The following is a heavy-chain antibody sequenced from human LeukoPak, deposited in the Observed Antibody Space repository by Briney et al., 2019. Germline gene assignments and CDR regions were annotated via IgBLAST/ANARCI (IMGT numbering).Heavy chain of an antibody. Sequence: PGGSLRLSCAASGFTFSSYAMHWVRQAPGKGLEWVAVISYDGSNNYYADSVKGRFTISRDNSKNTLYLQLNSLRAEDTAVYYCARAVGYSYPIAVWGQGTTVTVSS. CDR2: ISYDGSNN. CDR3: ARAVGYSYPIAV. CDR1: GFTFSSYA. V-gene: IGHV3-30-3*01. D-gene: IGHD5-18*01. J-gene: IGHJ6*02.